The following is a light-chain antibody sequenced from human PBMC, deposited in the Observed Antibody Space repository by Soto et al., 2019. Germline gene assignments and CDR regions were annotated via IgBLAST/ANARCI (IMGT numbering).Light chain of an antibody. V-gene: IGLV1-44*01. CDR3: AAWDASLNGWL. CDR2: SNH. J-gene: IGLJ3*02. Sequence: QSVLTQPPSASGAPGQRVTISCSGSSSNIGSNTVNWYQQVPGTAPKLLIYSNHQRPSGVPDRFSGSKSGTSASLAISGLQSDDDSDYYCAAWDASLNGWLFGGGTKVTVL. CDR1: SSNIGSNT.